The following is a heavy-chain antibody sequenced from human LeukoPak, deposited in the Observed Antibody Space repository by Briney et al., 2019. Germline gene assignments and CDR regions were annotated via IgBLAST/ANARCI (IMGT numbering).Heavy chain of an antibody. D-gene: IGHD3-22*01. V-gene: IGHV4-4*02. J-gene: IGHJ4*02. Sequence: PSEALSLTCTVSGDSINSLDLWSWVRQPPGKGLEWIGEMYLSGTTHSNPSVKSRVTISIDKSKNQFFLNLSSVTAADTAVYYCAGLVGRYSSGLYYYYFDYWGQGTLVTVSS. CDR2: MYLSGTT. CDR3: AGLVGRYSSGLYYYYFDY. CDR1: GDSINSLDL.